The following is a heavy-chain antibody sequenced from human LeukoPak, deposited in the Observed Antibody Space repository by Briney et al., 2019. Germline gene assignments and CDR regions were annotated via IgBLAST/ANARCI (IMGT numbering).Heavy chain of an antibody. J-gene: IGHJ6*03. CDR3: ARQGEAGSLYYYYMDV. CDR1: GGSISGSY. V-gene: IGHV4-4*09. Sequence: PSETLSLTCTVSGGSISGSYWSWVRQPPGKGLEWIGYIDNSGSTNYNPSLKSRVTISLDTSKNQFSLKLSSVTAADTAVYYCARQGEAGSLYYYYMDVWGKGTTVTVSS. CDR2: IDNSGST. D-gene: IGHD3-10*01.